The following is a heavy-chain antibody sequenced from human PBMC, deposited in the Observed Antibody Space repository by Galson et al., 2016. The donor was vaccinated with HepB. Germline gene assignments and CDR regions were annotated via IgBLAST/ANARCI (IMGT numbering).Heavy chain of an antibody. Sequence: CAISGDSVSNKSATWNWIRQSPSRGLEWLGRTHYTSKWYNDYAESVKSRIIINPDTPKNQFPLQLNSVTPEDTAVYFCARDRRGTCTGGRCYYYGMDVWGQGTTVTVSS. J-gene: IGHJ6*02. CDR2: THYTSKWYN. D-gene: IGHD2-8*02. CDR1: GDSVSNKSAT. V-gene: IGHV6-1*01. CDR3: ARDRRGTCTGGRCYYYGMDV.